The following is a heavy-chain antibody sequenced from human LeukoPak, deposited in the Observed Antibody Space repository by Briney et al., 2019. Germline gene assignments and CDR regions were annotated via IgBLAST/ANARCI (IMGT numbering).Heavy chain of an antibody. V-gene: IGHV1-46*01. D-gene: IGHD5-24*01. CDR2: INPSGGST. CDR3: ATDTNYPERTI. Sequence: ASVKVSCKASGYTFTSYYMHWVRQAPGQGLEWMGIINPSGGSTSYAQKFQGRVTMTEDTSTDTAYMELSSLRSEDTAVYYCATDTNYPERTIWGQGTMVTVSS. J-gene: IGHJ3*02. CDR1: GYTFTSYY.